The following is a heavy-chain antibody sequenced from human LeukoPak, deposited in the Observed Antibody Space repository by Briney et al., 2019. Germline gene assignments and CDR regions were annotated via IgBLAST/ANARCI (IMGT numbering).Heavy chain of an antibody. Sequence: GGSLRLSCGASRFAFSYAWMSWVREAPGKGLEWVGRIKSKTDGGTTDYAAPVKGRFTISRDDSKNTLYLQMNSLKTEDTAVYYCTTVLLWFGELPHWGQGTLVTVSS. CDR1: RFAFSYAW. J-gene: IGHJ4*02. D-gene: IGHD3-10*01. CDR2: IKSKTDGGTT. CDR3: TTVLLWFGELPH. V-gene: IGHV3-15*01.